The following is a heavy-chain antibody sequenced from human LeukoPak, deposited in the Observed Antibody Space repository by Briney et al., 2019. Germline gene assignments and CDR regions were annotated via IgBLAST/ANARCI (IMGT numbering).Heavy chain of an antibody. V-gene: IGHV3-66*01. D-gene: IGHD3-22*01. CDR2: IYSGGST. CDR3: ARSISSGYYYYYYGMDV. Sequence: GGSLRLSCAASGFTVSSNYMSWVRQAPGKGLEWVSVIYSGGSTYYADSVKGRFTISRDNSKNTLYLQMNSLRAEDTAVYYCARSISSGYYYYYYGMDVWGQGTTVTVSS. CDR1: GFTVSSNY. J-gene: IGHJ6*02.